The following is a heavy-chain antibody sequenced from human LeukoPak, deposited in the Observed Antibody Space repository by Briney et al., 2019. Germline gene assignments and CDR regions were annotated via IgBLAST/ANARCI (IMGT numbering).Heavy chain of an antibody. CDR3: ARAGTFYYGSGSYFLLTWIDP. D-gene: IGHD3-10*01. V-gene: IGHV1-2*02. J-gene: IGHJ5*02. CDR2: INPNSGET. CDR1: GYSFTGHY. Sequence: ASVKVSCKTSGYSFTGHYMHWVRQAPGQGLEWMGLINPNSGETNYAKKFQGRVTMTRDTSISTAYMELSRLASDDTAVYYCARAGTFYYGSGSYFLLTWIDPWGQGTLVTVFS.